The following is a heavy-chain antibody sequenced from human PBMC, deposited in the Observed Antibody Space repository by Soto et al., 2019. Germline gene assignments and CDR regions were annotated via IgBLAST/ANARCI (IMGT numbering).Heavy chain of an antibody. V-gene: IGHV6-1*01. D-gene: IGHD6-13*01. CDR3: ARDRRYSSSWYNWFDP. CDR1: GDSVSSNSAA. J-gene: IGHJ5*02. CDR2: SYYRSKWYN. Sequence: SQTLSLTCAISGDSVSSNSAAWNWIRQSPSRGLEWLGRSYYRSKWYNDYAVSVKSRITINPDTSKNQFSLQLNSVTPGDTAVYYCARDRRYSSSWYNWFDPWGQGTLVTVSS.